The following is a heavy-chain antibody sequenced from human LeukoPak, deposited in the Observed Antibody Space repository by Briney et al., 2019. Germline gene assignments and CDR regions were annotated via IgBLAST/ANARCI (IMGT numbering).Heavy chain of an antibody. CDR2: IKAGNGDT. CDR1: GYIFTKYV. Sequence: ASVTVSCKASGYIFTKYVVHWVRQAPGQRPEWMGWIKAGNGDTKYSQNFQDRLTITRDTSASTVYMELSSLRSEDTALYYCARDDCGDTCYPGGYWGQGTLVTVSS. CDR3: ARDDCGDTCYPGGY. J-gene: IGHJ4*02. V-gene: IGHV1-3*01. D-gene: IGHD2-21*01.